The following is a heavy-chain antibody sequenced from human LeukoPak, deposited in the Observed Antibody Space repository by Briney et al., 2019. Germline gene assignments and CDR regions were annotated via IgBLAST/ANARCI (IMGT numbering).Heavy chain of an antibody. D-gene: IGHD3-9*01. CDR1: GGSISSYY. Sequence: KPSETLSLTCTVSGGSISSYYWSWIRQPPGKGLEWIGYIYYSGSTNYNPSLKSRVTISVDTSKNQFSLKLSSVTAADTAVYYCARLTYYDILTGYYNYFDYWGQGTLVTVSS. J-gene: IGHJ4*02. CDR2: IYYSGST. V-gene: IGHV4-59*08. CDR3: ARLTYYDILTGYYNYFDY.